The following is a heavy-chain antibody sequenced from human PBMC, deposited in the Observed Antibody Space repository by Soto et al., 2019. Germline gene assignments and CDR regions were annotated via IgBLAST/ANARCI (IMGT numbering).Heavy chain of an antibody. J-gene: IGHJ4*02. CDR2: ISGSGRST. CDR1: GFTFSSYA. D-gene: IGHD6-13*01. Sequence: EVQLLESGGGLVQPGGSLRLACVASGFTFSSYAMSWVHQAPGKGLEWVSVISGSGRSTYYADSVKGRFTISRDDSKNTLFLQMNTLRAEDTAIYYCAKSHFPIAASRQPHFDHWGQGALVTVSS. V-gene: IGHV3-23*01. CDR3: AKSHFPIAASRQPHFDH.